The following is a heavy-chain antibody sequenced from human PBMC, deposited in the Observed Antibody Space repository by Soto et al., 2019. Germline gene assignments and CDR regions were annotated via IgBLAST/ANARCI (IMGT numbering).Heavy chain of an antibody. D-gene: IGHD6-19*01. Sequence: SETLSLTCTVTGVSISTYYWSWIRQPPEKGLEWIGSIYYSGSTNYNPSLKSRVTISVDTSRNQFSLNLNSVTAADTAMYYCARLRYSSGWYYFDYWGQGTLVTSPQ. J-gene: IGHJ4*02. V-gene: IGHV4-59*08. CDR3: ARLRYSSGWYYFDY. CDR1: GVSISTYY. CDR2: IYYSGST.